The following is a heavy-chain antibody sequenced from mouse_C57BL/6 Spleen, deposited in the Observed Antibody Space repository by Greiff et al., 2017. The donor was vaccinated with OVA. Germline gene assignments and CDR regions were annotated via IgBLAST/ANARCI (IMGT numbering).Heavy chain of an antibody. CDR2: ISDGGSYT. Sequence: EVKLVESGGGLVKPGGSLKLSCAASGFTFSSYAMSWVRQTPEKRLEWVATISDGGSYTYYPDNVKGRFTISRDNAKNNLYLQMSHLKSEDTAMYYCARDLTGMGMDYWGQGGSVTVSS. CDR3: ARDLTGMGMDY. V-gene: IGHV5-4*01. CDR1: GFTFSSYA. D-gene: IGHD4-1*01. J-gene: IGHJ4*01.